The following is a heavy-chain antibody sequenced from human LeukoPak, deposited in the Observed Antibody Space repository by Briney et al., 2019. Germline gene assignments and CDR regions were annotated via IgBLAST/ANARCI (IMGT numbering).Heavy chain of an antibody. J-gene: IGHJ5*02. CDR3: ARDYYDTSGYLIFDP. CDR2: IYYSGST. V-gene: IGHV4-59*01. Sequence: PSETLSLTCTVSGGSISSYYWSWIRQPPGKGLEWIGYIYYSGSTNYNPSLKSRVTISLDTSKNQFSLKLSSVTAADTAVYYCARDYYDTSGYLIFDPWGLGTLITVSS. CDR1: GGSISSYY. D-gene: IGHD3-22*01.